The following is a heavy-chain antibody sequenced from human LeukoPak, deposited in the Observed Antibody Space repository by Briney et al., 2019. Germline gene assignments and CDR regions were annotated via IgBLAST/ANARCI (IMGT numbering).Heavy chain of an antibody. CDR3: ARDFRYSGSYHHWFDP. D-gene: IGHD1-26*01. J-gene: IGHJ5*02. CDR2: ISSSGTYI. CDR1: GFTFSAYS. Sequence: GGSLRLSCAASGFTFSAYSINWVRQAPGRGLEWVSSISSSGTYIYYADSVKGRFTISRDNAKNSLSLQMNSLRAEDTAVYYCARDFRYSGSYHHWFDPWGQGTLVTVSA. V-gene: IGHV3-21*01.